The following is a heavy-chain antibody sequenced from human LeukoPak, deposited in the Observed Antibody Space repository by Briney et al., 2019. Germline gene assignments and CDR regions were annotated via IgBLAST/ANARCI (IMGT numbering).Heavy chain of an antibody. CDR1: GYTFTGYY. J-gene: IGHJ4*02. CDR3: AREQHYYDSSGYFSG. CDR2: INPNSGGT. Sequence: ASVKVSCKASGYTFTGYYMHWVRQAPGQGLEWMGWINPNSGGTNYAQKFQGRVTMTRDTSISTAYMELSRLRSDDTAVYYYAREQHYYDSSGYFSGWGQGTLVTVSS. V-gene: IGHV1-2*02. D-gene: IGHD3-22*01.